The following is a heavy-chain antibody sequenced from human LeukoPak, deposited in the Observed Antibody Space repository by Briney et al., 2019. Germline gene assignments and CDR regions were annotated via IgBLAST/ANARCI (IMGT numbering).Heavy chain of an antibody. CDR1: GGSVDYYY. Sequence: PSETLSLTCSVSGGSVDYYYWSWIRQPPEEGLEWIGYIYTSGGTNYNPSLKSRVTISVDTSRNQFSLKLSSVTAADTAVYYCARLEGITATTMGAFDIWGQGTMVTVSS. D-gene: IGHD1-7*01. CDR3: ARLEGITATTMGAFDI. V-gene: IGHV4-4*09. J-gene: IGHJ3*02. CDR2: IYTSGGT.